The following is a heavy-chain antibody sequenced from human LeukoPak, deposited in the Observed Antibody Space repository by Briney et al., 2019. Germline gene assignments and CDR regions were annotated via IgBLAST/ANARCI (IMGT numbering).Heavy chain of an antibody. CDR2: IIPIFGTA. D-gene: IGHD3-16*01. Sequence: ASVKVSCKXSGGTFSSYAISWVRQAPGQGLEWMGVIIPIFGTANYAQKFQGRVTITTDESTSTAYMELSSLRSEDTGVYYCVRPLGGVNYGGPFDYWGQGTLVAVSS. CDR3: VRPLGGVNYGGPFDY. CDR1: GGTFSSYA. J-gene: IGHJ4*02. V-gene: IGHV1-69*05.